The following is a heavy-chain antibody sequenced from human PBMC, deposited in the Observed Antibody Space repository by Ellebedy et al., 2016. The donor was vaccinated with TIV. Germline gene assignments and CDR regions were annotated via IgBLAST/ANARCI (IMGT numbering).Heavy chain of an antibody. V-gene: IGHV3-74*01. J-gene: IGHJ5*02. Sequence: HTGGSLRLXXTASGFTFSNYWMHWVRQVPGKGLVWVARINNDGSTTTCADFAKGRFTVSRDNAKNTLYLQMNSLRAEDTAVYYCARDRGYDSYAYYWFWWFDPWGQGTLVTVSS. D-gene: IGHD3-22*01. CDR2: INNDGSTT. CDR3: ARDRGYDSYAYYWFWWFDP. CDR1: GFTFSNYW.